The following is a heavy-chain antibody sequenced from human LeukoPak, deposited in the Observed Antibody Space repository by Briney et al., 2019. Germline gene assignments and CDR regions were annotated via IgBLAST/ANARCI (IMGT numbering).Heavy chain of an antibody. CDR1: GGSISSGSYY. CDR3: ARDTLIAAFDY. D-gene: IGHD6-13*01. CDR2: IYTSGST. Sequence: PSQTLSLACTVSGGSISSGSYYWSWIRQPAGTGLEWIGRIYTSGSTNYNPSLKSRVTISVDTSKNQFSLKLSSVTAADTAVYYCARDTLIAAFDYWGQGTLVTVSS. J-gene: IGHJ4*02. V-gene: IGHV4-61*02.